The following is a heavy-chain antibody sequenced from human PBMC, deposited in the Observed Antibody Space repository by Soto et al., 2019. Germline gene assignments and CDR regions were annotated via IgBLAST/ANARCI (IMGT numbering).Heavy chain of an antibody. CDR3: AVRIAARNHAFDI. CDR2: IYSGGST. D-gene: IGHD6-6*01. Sequence: EVQLVESGGGLIQPGGSLRLSCAASGFTVSSNYMSWVRQAPGKGLEWVSVIYSGGSTYYADSVKGRFTISRDNSKNTLYLQMNILRAEDTAVYYCAVRIAARNHAFDIWGQGTMVTVSS. V-gene: IGHV3-53*01. J-gene: IGHJ3*02. CDR1: GFTVSSNY.